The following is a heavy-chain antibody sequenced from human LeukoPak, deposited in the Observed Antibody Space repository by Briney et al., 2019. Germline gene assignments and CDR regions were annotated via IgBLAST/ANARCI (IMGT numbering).Heavy chain of an antibody. CDR2: ISLTGLT. Sequence: SGTLSLTCGASGGSISNTNWWSWVRQPPGQGLEWIGEISLTGLTHYNPSLERRVTVSLDKSKHQLSLTLTSVTAADTAVYYCSRENGAFSPFGYWGQGTLVTVLS. CDR3: SRENGAFSPFGY. V-gene: IGHV4-4*02. D-gene: IGHD2-8*01. J-gene: IGHJ4*02. CDR1: GGSISNTNW.